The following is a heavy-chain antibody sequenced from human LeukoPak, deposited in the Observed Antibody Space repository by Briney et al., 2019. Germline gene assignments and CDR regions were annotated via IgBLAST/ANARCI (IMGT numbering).Heavy chain of an antibody. CDR2: INPNSGDT. J-gene: IGHJ4*02. V-gene: IGHV1-2*02. CDR1: GYTFTGYY. D-gene: IGHD3-22*01. Sequence: ASVKVSCKAYGYTFTGYYIHWVRQAPGQGLEWMGWINPNSGDTNYAQKFQGRVTMTRDTSISTAYMELSRLRSDDTAVYYCARDGGGQTYYYDSSGSYWGQGTLVTVSS. CDR3: ARDGGGQTYYYDSSGSY.